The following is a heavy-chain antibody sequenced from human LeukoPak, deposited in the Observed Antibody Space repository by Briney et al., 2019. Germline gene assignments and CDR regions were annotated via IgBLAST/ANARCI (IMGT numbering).Heavy chain of an antibody. D-gene: IGHD3-10*01. V-gene: IGHV3-48*01. CDR3: ARVVYGSGSYYRFFDY. J-gene: IGHJ4*02. Sequence: PGGSLRLSCAASGFTFSSYSMNWVRQAPGKGLEWVSSISSSSSTIYYADSVKGRFTISRDNAKNSLYLQMNSLRAEDTAVYYCARVVYGSGSYYRFFDYWGQGTLVTVSS. CDR2: ISSSSSTI. CDR1: GFTFSSYS.